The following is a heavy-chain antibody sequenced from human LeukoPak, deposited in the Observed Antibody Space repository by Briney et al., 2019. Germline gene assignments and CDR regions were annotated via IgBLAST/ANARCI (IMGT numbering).Heavy chain of an antibody. J-gene: IGHJ4*02. CDR1: GYTFTGYY. V-gene: IGHV1-2*06. CDR3: ARGYNWNYAWDY. D-gene: IGHD1-7*01. Sequence: ASVKVSCKASGYTFTGYYMHWVRQAPGQGLEWMGRINPNIGGTNYAQKLQGRVTMTRDTSISTAYMELSRLRSDDTAVYYCARGYNWNYAWDYWGQGTLVTVSS. CDR2: INPNIGGT.